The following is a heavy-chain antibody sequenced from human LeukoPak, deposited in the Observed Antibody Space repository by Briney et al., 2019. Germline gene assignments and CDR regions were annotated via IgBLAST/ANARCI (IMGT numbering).Heavy chain of an antibody. D-gene: IGHD4-23*01. J-gene: IGHJ4*02. V-gene: IGHV3-53*01. CDR2: IYSGGST. Sequence: GGSLRLSCAASGFTVSTNYMSWVRQAPGKGLEWVSIIYSGGSTYYADSVKGRFTISRDNSKNTLYLLVNSLGAEDTALYYCARRGDGGRSFDYWGQGTLVTVSS. CDR1: GFTVSTNY. CDR3: ARRGDGGRSFDY.